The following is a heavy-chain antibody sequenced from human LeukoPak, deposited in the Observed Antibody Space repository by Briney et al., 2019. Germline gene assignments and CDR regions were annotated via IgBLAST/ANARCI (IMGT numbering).Heavy chain of an antibody. CDR1: GFTFSNAW. Sequence: GGSLRLPCAASGFTFSNAWMSWVRQAPGKGLEWVGRIKSKTDGGTTDYAAPVKGRFTIPRDDSKNTLYLQMNSLKTEDTAVYYCTTRVIVVVPAATRGHYYMDVWGKGTTVTVSS. V-gene: IGHV3-15*01. J-gene: IGHJ6*03. CDR2: IKSKTDGGTT. D-gene: IGHD2-2*01. CDR3: TTRVIVVVPAATRGHYYMDV.